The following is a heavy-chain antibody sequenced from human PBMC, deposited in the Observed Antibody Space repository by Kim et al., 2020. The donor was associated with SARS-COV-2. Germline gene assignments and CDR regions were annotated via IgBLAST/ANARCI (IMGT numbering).Heavy chain of an antibody. CDR3: ASQGGDNFDY. CDR2: ISSSGTTI. D-gene: IGHD3-16*01. Sequence: GGSLRLSCAASGFTFSSYEMNWVLQAPGKGLEWVSYISSSGTTIYYAVSVRGRFTISRDNAKNSLNLQMNSLRAEDTAVYYCASQGGDNFDYWGQGTLVTVSS. CDR1: GFTFSSYE. J-gene: IGHJ4*02. V-gene: IGHV3-48*03.